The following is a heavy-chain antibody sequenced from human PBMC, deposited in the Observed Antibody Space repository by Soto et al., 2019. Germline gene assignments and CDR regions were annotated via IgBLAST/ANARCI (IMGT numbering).Heavy chain of an antibody. D-gene: IGHD1-1*01. Sequence: GGSLRLSCAASGFTFSSYAMRWVRQAPGKGLEYVSAISSNGGSTYYANSVKGRFTISRDNSKNTLYLQMGSLRAEDTAVYYCARESETGTTNYYYYGMDVWGQGTTVTSP. CDR1: GFTFSSYA. J-gene: IGHJ6*02. CDR3: ARESETGTTNYYYYGMDV. V-gene: IGHV3-64*01. CDR2: ISSNGGST.